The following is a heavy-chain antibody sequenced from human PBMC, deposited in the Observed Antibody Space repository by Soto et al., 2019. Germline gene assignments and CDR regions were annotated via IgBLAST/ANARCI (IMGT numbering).Heavy chain of an antibody. D-gene: IGHD3-22*01. Sequence: ASVKVSCKASGYTFTSYYMHWVRQAPGQGLEWMGIINPSGGSTSYAQKFQGRVTMTRDTSTSTVYMELSSLRSEDTAVYYCARSPKSSGYDYYFDYWGQGTLVTVSS. J-gene: IGHJ4*02. CDR1: GYTFTSYY. CDR2: INPSGGST. CDR3: ARSPKSSGYDYYFDY. V-gene: IGHV1-46*01.